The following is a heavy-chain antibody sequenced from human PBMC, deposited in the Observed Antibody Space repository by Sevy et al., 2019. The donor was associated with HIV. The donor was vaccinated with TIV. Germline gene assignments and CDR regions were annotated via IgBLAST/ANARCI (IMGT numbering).Heavy chain of an antibody. CDR2: IKQDGSEK. Sequence: GGSLRLSCAASGFTFRSYWMSWVRQAPGKGLEWVANIKQDGSEKYYVDSVKGRVTISRDNAKNSLYLQMNSLRAEDTAVYYCASRDDYYYYGMDVWGQGTTVTVSS. CDR1: GFTFRSYW. J-gene: IGHJ6*02. V-gene: IGHV3-7*01. CDR3: ASRDDYYYYGMDV.